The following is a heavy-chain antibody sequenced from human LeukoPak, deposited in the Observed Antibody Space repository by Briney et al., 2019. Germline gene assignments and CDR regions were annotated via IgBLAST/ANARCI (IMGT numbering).Heavy chain of an antibody. J-gene: IGHJ6*03. CDR2: IYYSGST. CDR3: ASTGYSSGWYDYYYYYMDV. CDR1: GGSISSYY. D-gene: IGHD6-19*01. Sequence: SETLSLXCTVSGGSISSYYWSWIRQPPGKGLEWIGYIYYSGSTNYNPSLKSRVTISVDTSKNQFSLKLSSVTAADTAVYYCASTGYSSGWYDYYYYYMDVWGKGTTVTVSS. V-gene: IGHV4-59*01.